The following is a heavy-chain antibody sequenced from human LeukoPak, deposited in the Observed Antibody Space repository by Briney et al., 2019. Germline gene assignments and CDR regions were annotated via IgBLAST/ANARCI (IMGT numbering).Heavy chain of an antibody. CDR3: AASSGVTLGRF. D-gene: IGHD3-16*01. CDR1: GGSISSGTHY. J-gene: IGHJ4*02. Sequence: KPSETLSLTCTASGGSISSGTHYYNWIRQHPGKGLEWIGYIYYTGITSYNPSLGSRVTMSVDTSMNQISLKVTSLTAADTAVYYCAASSGVTLGRFWGQGALVTVSS. CDR2: IYYTGIT. V-gene: IGHV4-31*03.